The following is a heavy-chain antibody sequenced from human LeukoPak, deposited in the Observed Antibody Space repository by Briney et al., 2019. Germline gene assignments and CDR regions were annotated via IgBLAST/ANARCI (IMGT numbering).Heavy chain of an antibody. D-gene: IGHD2-15*01. Sequence: GGSLRLSCAASGFTLSNYDIHWVRQPPGEGLEWAAVTSSDGINRYYIDYVKGRFTISRDKSKNTLYLQMNGLTTEDTALYYCARDRSCSGGACSDAFDIWGQGTMVTVSS. CDR3: ARDRSCSGGACSDAFDI. J-gene: IGHJ3*02. CDR1: GFTLSNYD. V-gene: IGHV3-30*03. CDR2: TSSDGINR.